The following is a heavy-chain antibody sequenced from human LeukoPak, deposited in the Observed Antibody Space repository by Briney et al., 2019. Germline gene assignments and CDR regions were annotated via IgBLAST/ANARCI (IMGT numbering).Heavy chain of an antibody. V-gene: IGHV3-30-3*01. J-gene: IGHJ4*02. CDR3: AKGYSSIWYAEY. D-gene: IGHD6-13*01. CDR2: ISYDGNNK. CDR1: GFTFSSYA. Sequence: PGGSLRLSCAASGFTFSSYAMHWVRQAPGKGLEWVAVISYDGNNKYYADSVKGRFTISRDNSKNTLYLQMNSLRAEDTAVYYCAKGYSSIWYAEYWGQGTLVTVSS.